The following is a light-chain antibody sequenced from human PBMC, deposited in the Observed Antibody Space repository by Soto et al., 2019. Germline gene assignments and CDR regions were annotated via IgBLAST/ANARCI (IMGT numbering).Light chain of an antibody. J-gene: IGKJ1*01. Sequence: DIQLTPSPSFLSASVGDRVTITCRASQGISSYLAWYQQKPGKAPKLLIYAASTLQSEVPSRFSGSAFGTEFTLTISSLQPEDFATYYCQQLNSYPWTFGQGTKVEIK. V-gene: IGKV1-9*01. CDR2: AAS. CDR1: QGISSY. CDR3: QQLNSYPWT.